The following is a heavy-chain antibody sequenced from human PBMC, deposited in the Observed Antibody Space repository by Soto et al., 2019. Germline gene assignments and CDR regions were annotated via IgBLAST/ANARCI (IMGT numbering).Heavy chain of an antibody. Sequence: VGSLRLSCAASGFTFSSYSMNCVRQAPGKGLEWVSYISSSSSTIYYADSVKGRFTISRDNAKNSLYLQMNSLRAEDTAVYYCATDTVTTFLFGYMDVWGKGTTVTVSS. CDR2: ISSSSSTI. V-gene: IGHV3-48*01. CDR3: ATDTVTTFLFGYMDV. J-gene: IGHJ6*03. D-gene: IGHD4-17*01. CDR1: GFTFSSYS.